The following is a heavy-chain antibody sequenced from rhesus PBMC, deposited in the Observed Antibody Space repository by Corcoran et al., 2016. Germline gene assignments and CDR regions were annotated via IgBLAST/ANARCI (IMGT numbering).Heavy chain of an antibody. Sequence: QVQLQESGPGLVKPSETLSLTCAVSGSSISSGYYYWSWIRQPPGKGLEWLGYITYSGTTSYNPSLKSRVAISRDTSKNQFSLKLSSVTAADTAVYYCARNALQLQLTFDYWGQGVLVTVSS. J-gene: IGHJ4*01. CDR2: ITYSGTT. CDR3: ARNALQLQLTFDY. V-gene: IGHV4-122*02. D-gene: IGHD5-12*01. CDR1: GSSISSGYYY.